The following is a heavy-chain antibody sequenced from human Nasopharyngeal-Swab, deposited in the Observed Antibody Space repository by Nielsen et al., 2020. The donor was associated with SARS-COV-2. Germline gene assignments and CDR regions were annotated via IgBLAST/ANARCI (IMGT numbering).Heavy chain of an antibody. CDR2: INPNSGGT. V-gene: IGHV1-2*06. Sequence: ASVKVPCKASGYTFTGYYMHWVRQAPGQGLEWMGRINPNSGGTNYAQKFQGRATMTRDTSISTAYMELSRLRSDDTAVYYCARSHSADTAMVTLAYWGQGTLVTVSS. D-gene: IGHD5-18*01. J-gene: IGHJ4*02. CDR3: ARSHSADTAMVTLAY. CDR1: GYTFTGYY.